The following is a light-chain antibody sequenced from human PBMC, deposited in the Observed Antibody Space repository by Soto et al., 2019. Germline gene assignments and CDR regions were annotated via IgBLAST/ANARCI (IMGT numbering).Light chain of an antibody. V-gene: IGLV2-14*01. CDR1: SSDVGGYNY. J-gene: IGLJ1*01. CDR2: EIR. Sequence: QSVLTQPASVSGSPGQSITISCTGTSSDVGGYNYVSWYQQHPGEAPKLMIYEIRNRPSGVSNRFSGSKSGNTASLTISGLQAEDEVDYYCTSHKPSSTLSVFGTETNVTVL. CDR3: TSHKPSSTLSV.